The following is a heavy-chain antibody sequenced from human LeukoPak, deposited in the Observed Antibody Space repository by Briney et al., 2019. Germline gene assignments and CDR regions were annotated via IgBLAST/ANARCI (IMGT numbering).Heavy chain of an antibody. Sequence: SETLSLTCTVSGGSISSYYWSWNRQPPGKGLEWIGYIYYSGSTNYNPSLKSRVTISVDTPKNQFSLKLSSVTAADTAVYYCARGGYSYGFGFDYWGQGTLVTVSS. CDR3: ARGGYSYGFGFDY. D-gene: IGHD5-18*01. CDR2: IYYSGST. V-gene: IGHV4-59*01. J-gene: IGHJ4*02. CDR1: GGSISSYY.